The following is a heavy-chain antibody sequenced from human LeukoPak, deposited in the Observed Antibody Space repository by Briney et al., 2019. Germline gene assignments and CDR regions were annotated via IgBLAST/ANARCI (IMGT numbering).Heavy chain of an antibody. D-gene: IGHD3-10*01. CDR3: ARGGGSAASGSQVRVDYMDV. V-gene: IGHV3-74*01. Sequence: PGGSLGLSCAASGFNFSNYWMHWVRQVPGKGLVWVSLIHSDGSTIIYADSVKGRFTISRDNAKKTLYSQMDSLRVEDMAVYFCARGGGSAASGSQVRVDYMDVWGKGTTVTVSS. CDR1: GFNFSNYW. J-gene: IGHJ6*03. CDR2: IHSDGSTI.